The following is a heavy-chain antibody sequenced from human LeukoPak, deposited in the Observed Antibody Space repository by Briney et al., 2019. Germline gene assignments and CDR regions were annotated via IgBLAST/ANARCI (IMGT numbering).Heavy chain of an antibody. J-gene: IGHJ4*02. CDR3: ARGPGFLTVYYRAPGGFFDY. Sequence: GGSLRLSCAASGFTVSSNYMSWVRQAPGKGLEWVSVIYSGGSTYYADSVKGRFTISRDNSKNTLYLQMNSLRAEDTFLYYWARGPGFLTVYYRAPGGFFDYWARGPLVTVSS. D-gene: IGHD3-9*01. CDR1: GFTVSSNY. V-gene: IGHV3-66*02. CDR2: IYSGGST.